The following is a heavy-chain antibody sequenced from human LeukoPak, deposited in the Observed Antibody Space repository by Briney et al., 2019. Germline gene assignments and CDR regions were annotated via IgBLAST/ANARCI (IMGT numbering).Heavy chain of an antibody. V-gene: IGHV1-18*01. CDR2: INTNTGNT. Sequence: ASVKVSCKTSGYTFTIYDISWVRQAPGQGPEWLGWINTNTGNTHYAKSLQDRVTLTTDTSTSTAYMELRSLKSDDTAVYYCARGVSGVTPPWGQGTLVIVSS. J-gene: IGHJ5*02. CDR3: ARGVSGVTPP. CDR1: GYTFTIYD. D-gene: IGHD4-23*01.